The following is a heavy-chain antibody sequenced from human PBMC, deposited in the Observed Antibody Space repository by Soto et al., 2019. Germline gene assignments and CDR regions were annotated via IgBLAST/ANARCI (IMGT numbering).Heavy chain of an antibody. CDR2: IYWDDDK. V-gene: IGHV2-5*02. Sequence: QITLKESGPTLVEPTQTLTLTCTFSGFSLITTGSGVAWLRQPPGKALEWLALIYWDDDKRYSPSLNSRLTITKHTSNNQVVLTMTSIDPVDTRTYFGVHLKTAVTTFGMDVWGQGTAVTVTS. CDR3: VHLKTAVTTFGMDV. J-gene: IGHJ6*02. CDR1: GFSLITTGSG. D-gene: IGHD4-17*01.